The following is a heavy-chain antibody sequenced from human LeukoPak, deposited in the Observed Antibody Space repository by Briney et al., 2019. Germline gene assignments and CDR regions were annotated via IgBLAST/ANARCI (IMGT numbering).Heavy chain of an antibody. D-gene: IGHD6-19*01. CDR3: ARGLSGWYRGEYFQH. CDR1: GGSFSGYY. Sequence: SETLSLTCAVYGGSFSGYYWRWIRQPPGKGLEWIGEINHSGSTNYNPSLKSRVTISVDTSKNQFSLKLSSVTAADTAVYYCARGLSGWYRGEYFQHWGQGTLVTVSS. V-gene: IGHV4-34*01. CDR2: INHSGST. J-gene: IGHJ1*01.